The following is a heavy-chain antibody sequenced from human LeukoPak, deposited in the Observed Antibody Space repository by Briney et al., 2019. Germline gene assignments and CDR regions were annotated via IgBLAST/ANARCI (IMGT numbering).Heavy chain of an antibody. V-gene: IGHV3-21*01. D-gene: IGHD3-22*01. CDR3: ARDHKKGLEEPKGLSSGFSS. CDR1: GFTFSSYA. Sequence: KPGGSLRLSCAASGFTFSSYAMSWVRQAPGKGLEWVSSISSSSSYIYYADSVKGRFTISRDNAKNSLYLQMNSLRAEDTAVYYCARDHKKGLEEPKGLSSGFSSWGQGTLVTVSS. CDR2: ISSSSSYI. J-gene: IGHJ5*02.